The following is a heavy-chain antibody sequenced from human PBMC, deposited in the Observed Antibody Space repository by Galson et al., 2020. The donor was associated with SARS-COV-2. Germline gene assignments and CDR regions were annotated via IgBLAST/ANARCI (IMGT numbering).Heavy chain of an antibody. CDR1: NGSISSGSYS. Sequence: SETLSLTCTVSNGSISSGSYSWTWIRQPAGKGLEWIGHIYTSGSTNYNPSLKSRVTISVDTSKNQFSLQLSSVTAAGTAVYYCARGAVLAFDYWGRGTLVTVSS. J-gene: IGHJ4*02. CDR3: ARGAVLAFDY. V-gene: IGHV4-61*09. D-gene: IGHD2-8*02. CDR2: IYTSGST.